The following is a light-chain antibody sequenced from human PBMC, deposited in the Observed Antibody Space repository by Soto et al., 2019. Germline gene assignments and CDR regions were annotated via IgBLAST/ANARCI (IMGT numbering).Light chain of an antibody. J-gene: IGKJ1*01. CDR3: QQYGSSGT. Sequence: EILLTQSPCTLSLSPGERATLSCRASQSVSNNYLAWYQQKPGHAPSLRIHGASNWATGIPDRLSGSGSGTDFTLTISRLEPEDFAVYYCQQYGSSGTFGQGTKVDIK. V-gene: IGKV3-20*01. CDR2: GAS. CDR1: QSVSNNY.